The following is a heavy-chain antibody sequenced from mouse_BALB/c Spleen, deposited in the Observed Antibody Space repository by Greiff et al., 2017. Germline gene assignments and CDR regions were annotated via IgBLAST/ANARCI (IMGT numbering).Heavy chain of an antibody. CDR3: ARKGVTTSDWYFDV. D-gene: IGHD2-1*01. V-gene: IGHV3-8*02. CDR2: ISYSGST. CDR1: GDSITSGY. J-gene: IGHJ1*01. Sequence: DVQLQESGPSLVKPSQTLSLTCSVTGDSITSGYWNWIRKFPGNKLEYVGYISYSGSTYDNPSLKSRISITRDTSKNQYYLQLKSVTTEDTATYYCARKGVTTSDWYFDVWGAGTTVTVSS.